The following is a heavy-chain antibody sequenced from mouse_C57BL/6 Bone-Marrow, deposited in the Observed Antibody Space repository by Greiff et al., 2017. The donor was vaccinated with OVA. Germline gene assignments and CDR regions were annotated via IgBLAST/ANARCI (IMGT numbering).Heavy chain of an antibody. V-gene: IGHV1-50*01. CDR3: ARDPYGDWYFDV. J-gene: IGHJ1*03. D-gene: IGHD1-1*01. CDR2: IDPSDSYT. CDR1: GYTFTSYW. Sequence: QVQLQQPGAELVKPGASVKLSCKASGYTFTSYWMQWVKQRPGQGLEWIGEIDPSDSYTNYNQKFKGKATLTVDTSSSTAYMQLSILTSEDSAVYYCARDPYGDWYFDVWGTGTTVTVSS.